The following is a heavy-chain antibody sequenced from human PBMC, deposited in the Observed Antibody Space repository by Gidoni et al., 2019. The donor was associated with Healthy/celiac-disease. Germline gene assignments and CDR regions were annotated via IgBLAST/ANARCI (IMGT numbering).Heavy chain of an antibody. CDR2: INHSGST. J-gene: IGHJ3*02. CDR1: GGSFSGYY. D-gene: IGHD3-16*02. CDR3: GSRSFRRAFDI. V-gene: IGHV4-34*01. Sequence: QVQLQQWGAGLFQPSETLSLTCAVYGGSFSGYYWSWIRQPPGKGLEWIGEINHSGSTNYNPSLKSRVTISVDTSKNQFSLKLSSVTAADTAVYYCGSRSFRRAFDIWGQGTMVTVSS.